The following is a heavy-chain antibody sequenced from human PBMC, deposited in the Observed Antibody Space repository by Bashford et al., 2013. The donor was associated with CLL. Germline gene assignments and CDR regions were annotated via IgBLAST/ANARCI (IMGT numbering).Heavy chain of an antibody. CDR2: INHSGST. D-gene: IGHD3-22*01. Sequence: SETLSLTCAVYGGSFSGYYWSWIRQPPGKGLEWIGEINHSGSTNYNPSLKSRVTTSVDTSKNQFSLKLSSVTAADTAVYYCARGPMIVVVINPGEPYYYYYYGMDVWGQGTTVTVSS. J-gene: IGHJ6*02. V-gene: IGHV4-34*01. CDR1: GGSFSGYY. CDR3: ARGPMIVVVINPGEPYYYYYYGMDV.